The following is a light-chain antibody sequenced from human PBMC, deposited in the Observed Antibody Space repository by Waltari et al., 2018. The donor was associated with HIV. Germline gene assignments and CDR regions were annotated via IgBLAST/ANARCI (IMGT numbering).Light chain of an antibody. J-gene: IGKJ4*01. CDR2: GAS. CDR1: QSVGKNY. CDR3: QHYDASPLA. Sequence: EIVLTQSPGTLSLSPGERATLSCRASQSVGKNYLAWYQQKPGQAPRLLIYGASSRATGIPDRFSGSGSGTDFTLTISRLEPEDFAVYYCQHYDASPLAFGGGTKVEIK. V-gene: IGKV3-20*01.